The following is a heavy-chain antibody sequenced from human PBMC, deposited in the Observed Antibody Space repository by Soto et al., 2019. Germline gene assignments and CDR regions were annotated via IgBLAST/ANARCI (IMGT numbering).Heavy chain of an antibody. CDR3: ASAGLGTTRRYFDS. CDR2: IIPVLGIV. V-gene: IGHV1-69*02. CDR1: GGTFTSYS. Sequence: QVQLVQSGAEVKKPGSSVKVSCKASGGTFTSYSITWVRQAPGPGLEWMGRIIPVLGIVNYAQKFQGRVTITADKSTTTAYMELSSLRSEDTAVYYCASAGLGTTRRYFDSWGQGTLVTVSS. J-gene: IGHJ4*02. D-gene: IGHD1-1*01.